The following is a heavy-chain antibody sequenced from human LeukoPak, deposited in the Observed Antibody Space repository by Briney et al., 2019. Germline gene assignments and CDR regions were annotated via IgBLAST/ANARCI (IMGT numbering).Heavy chain of an antibody. Sequence: GGSLRLSCAASGFTFSSYSMNWVRQAPGKGLEWVSSISGSSTYIHYADSLKGRFNISRDNAKNSLYLQMNSLRAEDTAVYYCARGGYYDILTGYDEDYWGQGTLVTVSS. D-gene: IGHD3-9*01. V-gene: IGHV3-21*01. J-gene: IGHJ4*02. CDR3: ARGGYYDILTGYDEDY. CDR2: ISGSSTYI. CDR1: GFTFSSYS.